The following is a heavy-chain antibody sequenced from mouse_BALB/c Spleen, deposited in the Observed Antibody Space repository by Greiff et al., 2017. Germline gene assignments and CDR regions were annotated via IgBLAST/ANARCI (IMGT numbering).Heavy chain of an antibody. CDR1: GYTFTSYW. J-gene: IGHJ3*01. Sequence: QVQLQQPGAELVRPGASVKLSCKASGYTFTSYWINWVKQRPGQGLEWIGNIYPSDSYTNYNQKFKDKATLTVDKSSSTAYMQLSSPTSEDSAVYYCTRAATEDWFAYWGQGTLVTVSA. V-gene: IGHV1-69*02. D-gene: IGHD1-2*01. CDR2: IYPSDSYT. CDR3: TRAATEDWFAY.